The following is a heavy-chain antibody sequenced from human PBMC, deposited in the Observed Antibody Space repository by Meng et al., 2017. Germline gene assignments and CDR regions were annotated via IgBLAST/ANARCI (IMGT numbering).Heavy chain of an antibody. V-gene: IGHV3-48*03. D-gene: IGHD2/OR15-2a*01. CDR1: GFTFSSYE. CDR3: ARGGYFIYFDY. CDR2: ISSSGSTI. Sequence: GESLKISCAASGFTFSSYEMNWVRQAPGKGLERVSYISSSGSTIYYADSVKGRFTISRDNAKNSLYLQMNSLRAEDTAVYYCARGGYFIYFDYWGQGTLVTVSS. J-gene: IGHJ4*02.